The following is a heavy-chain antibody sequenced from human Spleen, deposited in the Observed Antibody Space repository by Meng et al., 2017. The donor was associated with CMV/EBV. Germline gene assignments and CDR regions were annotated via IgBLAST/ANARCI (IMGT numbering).Heavy chain of an antibody. CDR3: ARVVTALWGYYFDY. V-gene: IGHV4-30-2*01. D-gene: IGHD2-21*02. CDR2: IYHSGST. CDR1: VGSLSSGGFS. Sequence: SGSGLVKPSQTLSLPCAVPVGSLSSGGFSWSWIRQPPGKGLEWIGYIYHSGSTYYNPSLKSRVTISVDRSKNQFSLKLSSVTAADTAVYYCARVVTALWGYYFDYWGQRTLVTVSS. J-gene: IGHJ4*02.